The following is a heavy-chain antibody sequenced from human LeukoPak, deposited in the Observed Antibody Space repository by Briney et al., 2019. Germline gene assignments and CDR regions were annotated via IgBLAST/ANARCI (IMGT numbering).Heavy chain of an antibody. J-gene: IGHJ4*02. CDR1: GFTFSSYS. Sequence: GGSLRLSCAASGFTFSSYSMNWVRQAPGKGLEWVSAISGSGGSTYYADSVKGRFTISRDNSKNTLYLQMNSLRAEDTAVYYCAKVGSGWLTYFDYWGQGTLVTVSS. D-gene: IGHD6-19*01. V-gene: IGHV3-23*01. CDR2: ISGSGGST. CDR3: AKVGSGWLTYFDY.